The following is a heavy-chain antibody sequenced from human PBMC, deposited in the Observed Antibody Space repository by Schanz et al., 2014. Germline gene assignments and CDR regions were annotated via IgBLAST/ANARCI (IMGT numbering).Heavy chain of an antibody. D-gene: IGHD2-15*01. J-gene: IGHJ4*02. CDR2: IYSDGST. CDR1: GFTFSGSV. V-gene: IGHV3-66*01. CDR3: ARDPGGTKTHGL. Sequence: VQLVESGGALVQPGGSLRLSCVASGFTFSGSVMHWVRQAPGKGLECVSIIYSDGSTYYVDSVKGRFIISRDNSKNTVYLQMNSLRAEDTAVYYCARDPGGTKTHGLWGQGTLVTVSS.